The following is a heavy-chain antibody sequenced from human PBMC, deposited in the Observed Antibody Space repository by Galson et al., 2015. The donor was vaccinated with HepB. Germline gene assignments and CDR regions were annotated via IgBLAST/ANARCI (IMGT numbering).Heavy chain of an antibody. D-gene: IGHD2-15*01. J-gene: IGHJ4*02. Sequence: SLRLSCAASGFTFSSYAMSWVRQAPGKGLEWVSAISGSGGSTYYADSVKGRFTISRDNSKNTLYLQMNSLRAEDTAVYYCAKAPWGHSGGSRWGQGTLVTVSS. CDR1: GFTFSSYA. CDR3: AKAPWGHSGGSR. CDR2: ISGSGGST. V-gene: IGHV3-23*01.